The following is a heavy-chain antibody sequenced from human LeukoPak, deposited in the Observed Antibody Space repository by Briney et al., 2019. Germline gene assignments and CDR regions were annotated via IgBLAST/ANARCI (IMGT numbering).Heavy chain of an antibody. CDR3: ARHKSRNYDSSGYPRDGAFDI. D-gene: IGHD3-22*01. CDR2: IYPGDSDT. V-gene: IGHV5-51*01. CDR1: GYSFTDYW. Sequence: GESLKISCKGSGYSFTDYWIGWVRQMPGKGLEWMGIIYPGDSDTRYSPSFQGQVTISADESISTAYLQWSSLKASDTAMYYCARHKSRNYDSSGYPRDGAFDIWGQGTVVTVSS. J-gene: IGHJ3*02.